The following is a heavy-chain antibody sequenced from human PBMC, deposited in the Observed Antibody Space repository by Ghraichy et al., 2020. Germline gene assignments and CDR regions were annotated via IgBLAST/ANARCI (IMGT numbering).Heavy chain of an antibody. CDR3: ARIRPDWYGSGSYYKGYFDY. CDR1: GGSISSGGYS. Sequence: SETLSLTCAVSGGSISSGGYSWSWIRQPPGKGLEWIAYIYYSGPTYYNPSLQSRITISVDTSKNQFSLTLSSVTAADTAVYYCARIRPDWYGSGSYYKGYFDYWGQGTLVTVSS. V-gene: IGHV4-30-4*07. D-gene: IGHD3-10*01. CDR2: IYYSGPT. J-gene: IGHJ4*02.